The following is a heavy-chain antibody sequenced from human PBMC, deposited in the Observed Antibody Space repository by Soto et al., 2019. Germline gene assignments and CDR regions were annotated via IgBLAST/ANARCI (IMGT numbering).Heavy chain of an antibody. Sequence: APVKVCCKASGFTFTSYGINWVRQLPGKGLQQLGRVKPTRGNTGYAQKFQGRVTMTRNTSISTAYMELSSLRSEDTAVYYCARGRPLYYDFWSGYYRGGYYYYYYYMDVWGKGTTVTVS. D-gene: IGHD3-3*01. V-gene: IGHV1-8*02. CDR1: GFTFTSYG. CDR2: VKPTRGNT. J-gene: IGHJ6*03. CDR3: ARGRPLYYDFWSGYYRGGYYYYYYYMDV.